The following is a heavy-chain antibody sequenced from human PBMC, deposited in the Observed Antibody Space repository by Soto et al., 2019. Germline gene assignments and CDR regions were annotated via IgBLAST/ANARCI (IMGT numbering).Heavy chain of an antibody. CDR2: TSYTGNT. D-gene: IGHD3-10*01. V-gene: IGHV4-59*12. CDR1: GGSITSYH. Sequence: SETLSLTCIVSGGSITSYHWSWIRQFPGKGLEWIAYTSYTGNTNYNPSLQSRVTISVDTSKNQFSLKLSSVTAADTAVYYCAGGRITLDYWGPGTLVIVSP. CDR3: AGGRITLDY. J-gene: IGHJ4*02.